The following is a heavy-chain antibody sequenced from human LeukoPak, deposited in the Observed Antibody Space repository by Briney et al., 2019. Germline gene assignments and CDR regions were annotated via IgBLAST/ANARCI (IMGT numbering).Heavy chain of an antibody. CDR2: IYYSGST. CDR1: GGSISTYY. D-gene: IGHD5-24*01. Sequence: SETLSLTCTVSGGSISTYYWNWIRQPPGKGLEWIGYIYYSGSTNYNPSLKSRVTISVDTSKNQFSLKLSSVTAADTAVYYCARDIGGWLQFMDSYYYYYYMDVWGKGTTVTVSS. J-gene: IGHJ6*03. CDR3: ARDIGGWLQFMDSYYYYYYMDV. V-gene: IGHV4-59*01.